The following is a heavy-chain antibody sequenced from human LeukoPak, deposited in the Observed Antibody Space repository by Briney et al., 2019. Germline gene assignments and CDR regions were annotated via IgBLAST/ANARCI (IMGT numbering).Heavy chain of an antibody. CDR2: IRSDGSNI. V-gene: IGHV3-30*02. CDR1: GFTFSSYG. J-gene: IGHJ4*02. D-gene: IGHD1-7*01. Sequence: GGSLRLSCAASGFTFSSYGMHWVRQAPGKGLEWVAFIRSDGSNIYYADSVKGRFTISRDNSQNTLYLQMNSLKTEDTAVYYCAKFHITGTTPSYFDYWGQGALVTVSS. CDR3: AKFHITGTTPSYFDY.